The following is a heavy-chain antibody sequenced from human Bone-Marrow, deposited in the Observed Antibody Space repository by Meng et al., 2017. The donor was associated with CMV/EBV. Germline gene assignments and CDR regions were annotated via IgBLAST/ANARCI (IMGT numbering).Heavy chain of an antibody. CDR2: IYYSGST. CDR1: GGSVSSGSYY. V-gene: IGHV4-61*01. Sequence: GSLRLSCTVSGGSVSSGSYYWSWIRQPPGKGLEWIGYIYYSGSTNYNPSLKSRVTISVDTSKNQFSLKLSSVTAADTAVYYCARDLEVGATRFDQWGQGTLVTVSS. D-gene: IGHD1-26*01. J-gene: IGHJ4*02. CDR3: ARDLEVGATRFDQ.